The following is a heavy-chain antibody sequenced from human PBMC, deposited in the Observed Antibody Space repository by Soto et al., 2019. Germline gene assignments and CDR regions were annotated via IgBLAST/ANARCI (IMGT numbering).Heavy chain of an antibody. V-gene: IGHV1-3*01. Sequence: QVQLVQSGAEVKKPGASVKVSCKASGYTFTSYAMHWVRQAPGPRLEWLGWINAGNGNTKYSQKFQGRVTLTRDTSASTAYMELSSLRSEDTAVYYCARDHQPYRVVVVAATNWFDPWGQGTLVTVSS. CDR2: INAGNGNT. CDR1: GYTFTSYA. J-gene: IGHJ5*02. D-gene: IGHD2-15*01. CDR3: ARDHQPYRVVVVAATNWFDP.